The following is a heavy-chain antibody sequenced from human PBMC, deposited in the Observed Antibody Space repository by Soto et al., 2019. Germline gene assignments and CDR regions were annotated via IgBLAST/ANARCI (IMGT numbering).Heavy chain of an antibody. CDR1: GGTFSSYA. V-gene: IGHV1-69*06. J-gene: IGHJ6*02. CDR3: ARSPMIVVAYGMDV. CDR2: IIPIFGTA. D-gene: IGHD3-22*01. Sequence: QVELVQSGAEVKKPGSSVKVSCKASGGTFSSYAISWVRQAPGQGLEWMGGIIPIFGTANYAQQFQGRVTITADKCTSAADMGLSSLRSEDTAVYYCARSPMIVVAYGMDVWGQGTTVTVSS.